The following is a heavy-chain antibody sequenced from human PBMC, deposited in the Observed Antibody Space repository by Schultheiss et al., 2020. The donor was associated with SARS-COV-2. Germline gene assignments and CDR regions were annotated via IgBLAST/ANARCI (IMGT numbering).Heavy chain of an antibody. CDR3: ARTWERFTIFGD. Sequence: SQTLSLTCTVSGASISTYYWSWIRQSPGKEMQWIGYISYNGDTEYSPSVKGRISISLDTSKNQFSLKLASVTAADTAMYYCARTWERFTIFGDWGQGMLVTVSS. CDR1: GASISTYY. D-gene: IGHD3-3*01. J-gene: IGHJ4*01. CDR2: ISYNGDT. V-gene: IGHV4-59*01.